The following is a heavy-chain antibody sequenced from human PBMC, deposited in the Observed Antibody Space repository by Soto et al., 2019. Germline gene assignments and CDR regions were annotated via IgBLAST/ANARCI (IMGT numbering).Heavy chain of an antibody. D-gene: IGHD2-8*01. Sequence: GGSLRLSCAASGFTFSSYEMNWVRQAPGKGLEWVSYISSSGSTIYYADSVKGRFTISRDNAKNSLYLQMNSLRAEDTAVYYCARAIPRDIVPEYFQHWGQGTLVTISS. CDR3: ARAIPRDIVPEYFQH. CDR2: ISSSGSTI. V-gene: IGHV3-48*03. CDR1: GFTFSSYE. J-gene: IGHJ1*01.